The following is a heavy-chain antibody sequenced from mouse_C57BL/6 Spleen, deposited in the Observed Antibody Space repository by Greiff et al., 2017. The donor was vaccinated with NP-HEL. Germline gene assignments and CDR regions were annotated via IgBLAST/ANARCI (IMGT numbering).Heavy chain of an antibody. Sequence: EVMLVESGGGLVQPGGSLSLSCAASGFTFTDYYMSWVRQPPGKALEWLGFIRNKANGYTTEYSASVKGRFTISRDNSQSILYLQMNALRAEDSATYYCARYRLNYYGSSYGYFDVWGTGTTVTVSS. V-gene: IGHV7-3*01. CDR2: IRNKANGYTT. CDR1: GFTFTDYY. CDR3: ARYRLNYYGSSYGYFDV. J-gene: IGHJ1*03. D-gene: IGHD1-1*01.